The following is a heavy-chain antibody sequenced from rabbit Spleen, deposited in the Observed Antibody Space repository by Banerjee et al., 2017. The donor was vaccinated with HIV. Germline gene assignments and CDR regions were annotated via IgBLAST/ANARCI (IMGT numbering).Heavy chain of an antibody. CDR3: ARDTGSSFSSYGMDL. Sequence: QEQLVESGGGLVKPGASLTLTCTASGFDFSSAYDMCWVRQAPGKGLEWIACIDTGSSGSTYYASWAKGRFTISKTSSTTVTLQMTSLTVADTATYFCARDTGSSFSSYGMDLWGPGTLVTVS. D-gene: IGHD8-1*01. V-gene: IGHV1S45*01. CDR1: GFDFSSAYD. J-gene: IGHJ6*01. CDR2: IDTGSSGST.